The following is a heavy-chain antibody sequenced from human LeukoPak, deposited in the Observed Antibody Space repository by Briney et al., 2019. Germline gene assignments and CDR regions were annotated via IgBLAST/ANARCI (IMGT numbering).Heavy chain of an antibody. CDR3: ANALPRTIYYFDY. V-gene: IGHV3-23*01. D-gene: IGHD1/OR15-1a*01. CDR2: ISGNGDST. J-gene: IGHJ4*02. Sequence: SGGSLRLSCAASGFTFRRYDMSWVRQAPGKGLEWVSAISGNGDSTYYVDSVKGRFTISRDNSKNTLYLQMNSLRAEDTALYYCANALPRTIYYFDYWGQGTLVTVSS. CDR1: GFTFRRYD.